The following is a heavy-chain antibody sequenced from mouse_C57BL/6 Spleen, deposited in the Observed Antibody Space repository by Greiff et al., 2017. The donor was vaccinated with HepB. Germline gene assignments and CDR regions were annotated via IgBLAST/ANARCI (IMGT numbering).Heavy chain of an antibody. CDR2: ISSGGSYT. Sequence: EVKLMESGGDLVKPGGSLKLSCAASGFTFSSYGMSWVRQTPDKRLEWVATISSGGSYTYYPDSVKGRFTISRDNAKNTLYQQMSSLKSEDTAMYYCARQIPTMITKGDFDVWGTGTTVTVSS. CDR3: ARQIPTMITKGDFDV. V-gene: IGHV5-6*01. J-gene: IGHJ1*03. CDR1: GFTFSSYG. D-gene: IGHD2-4*01.